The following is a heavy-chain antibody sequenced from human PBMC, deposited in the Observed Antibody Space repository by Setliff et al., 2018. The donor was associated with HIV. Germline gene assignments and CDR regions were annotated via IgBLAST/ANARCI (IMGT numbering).Heavy chain of an antibody. CDR2: ISYSGST. V-gene: IGHV4-59*12. CDR1: GGSISSYY. D-gene: IGHD3-22*01. J-gene: IGHJ4*02. Sequence: SETLSLTCTVSGGSISSYYWSWIRQPPGKGLEWIGYISYSGSTNYNPSLKSRVTLSVKTSKNQFSLKLNSVTAADTAVYYCAREKYDSSGRPPPTLKYWGPGTLVTVSS. CDR3: AREKYDSSGRPPPTLKY.